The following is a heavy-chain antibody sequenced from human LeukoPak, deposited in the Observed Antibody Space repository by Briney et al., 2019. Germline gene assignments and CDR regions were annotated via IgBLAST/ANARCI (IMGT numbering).Heavy chain of an antibody. J-gene: IGHJ4*02. CDR1: GFTFSSYG. CDR2: IWYDGSNK. V-gene: IGHV3-33*01. D-gene: IGHD6-13*01. CDR3: ARDGTAAGDYYFDY. Sequence: GGSLRLSCAASGFTFSSYGMHWVRQAPGKGLVWVAVIWYDGSNKYYADSVKGRFTISRDNSKNTLYLQMNSLRAEDTAVYYCARDGTAAGDYYFDYWGQGTLVTVSS.